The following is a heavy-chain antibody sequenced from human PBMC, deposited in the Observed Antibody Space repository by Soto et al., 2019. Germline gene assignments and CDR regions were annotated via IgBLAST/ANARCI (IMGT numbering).Heavy chain of an antibody. CDR3: AREGPAPYYYYGMDV. CDR2: ISAYNGNT. J-gene: IGHJ6*02. V-gene: IGHV1-18*01. CDR1: GYSFTTYG. Sequence: QVQLVQSGGEVKKPGASVKVSCKTSGYSFTTYGISWVRQAPGQGLEWMGWISAYNGNTNYAQKLQDRVTRTTDTATSTANMELRSLRSDDTAVYYGAREGPAPYYYYGMDVWGQGSTVTVSS.